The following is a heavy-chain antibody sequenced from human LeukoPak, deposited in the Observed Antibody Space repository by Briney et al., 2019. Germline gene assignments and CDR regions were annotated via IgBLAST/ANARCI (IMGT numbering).Heavy chain of an antibody. CDR2: IYHSGST. CDR3: ARGGGNYYGSGSYPNYFDY. D-gene: IGHD3-10*01. CDR1: GGSISSGGYS. Sequence: SETLSLTCAVSGGSISSGGYSWSWIRQPPGKGLEWIGYIYHSGSTYYTPSLKSRVTISVHRSKNQFSLRLSSVTAADTAVYYCARGGGNYYGSGSYPNYFDYWGQGTLVAVSS. J-gene: IGHJ4*02. V-gene: IGHV4-30-2*01.